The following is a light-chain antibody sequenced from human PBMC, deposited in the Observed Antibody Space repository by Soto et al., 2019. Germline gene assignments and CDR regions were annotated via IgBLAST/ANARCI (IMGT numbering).Light chain of an antibody. V-gene: IGLV2-23*02. CDR1: SSNVGSYKL. Sequence: QSALTQPASVSGSPGQSITISCTGTSSNVGSYKLVSWYQQHPGKAPKLMIFEVNNRPSGVSNRFSGSKSGNTASLTISGLKVEAEADYYCCSSGGSRTYVFGTGTKLTVL. CDR2: EVN. CDR3: CSSGGSRTYV. J-gene: IGLJ1*01.